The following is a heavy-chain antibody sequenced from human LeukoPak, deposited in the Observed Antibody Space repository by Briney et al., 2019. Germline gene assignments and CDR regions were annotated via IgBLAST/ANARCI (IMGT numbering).Heavy chain of an antibody. CDR1: GGSVATETYY. CDR2: IFYNGNT. Sequence: SDTLSLTCTVSGGSVATETYYWAWIRQPPGKGLEWIANIFYNGNTYYNSSLKSRATISIDTSKNEFSLKLISVTAADMAVYYCATLNTPGWFDPWGQGTLVTVSS. CDR3: ATLNTPGWFDP. J-gene: IGHJ5*02. V-gene: IGHV4-39*07. D-gene: IGHD1-14*01.